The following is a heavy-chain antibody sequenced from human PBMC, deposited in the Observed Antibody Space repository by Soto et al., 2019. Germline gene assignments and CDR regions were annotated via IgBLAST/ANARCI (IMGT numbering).Heavy chain of an antibody. CDR3: ARRARPDFYYMDV. J-gene: IGHJ6*03. Sequence: EVQLAESGGGLAQPGGSLRLSCAASRFTLSGYAMDWVRQAPGKGLEYVSGISSNGVGTYYANSVQGRFTISRDNSKNTVYLQLGSLRPEDMAVYYCARRARPDFYYMDVWGKGPTVTVS. D-gene: IGHD6-6*01. CDR1: RFTLSGYA. CDR2: ISSNGVGT. V-gene: IGHV3-64*01.